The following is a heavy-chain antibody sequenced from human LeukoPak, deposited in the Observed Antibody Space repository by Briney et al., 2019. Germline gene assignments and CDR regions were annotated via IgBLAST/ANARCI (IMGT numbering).Heavy chain of an antibody. V-gene: IGHV3-74*01. J-gene: IGHJ4*02. CDR1: GFTFSSYW. CDR3: AKDSRWEPFYFDY. D-gene: IGHD1-26*01. Sequence: PGGSLRLSCAASGFTFSSYWMHWVRQAPGKGLVWVSRINTDGSSTSYADSVKGRFTISRDNAKNTLYLQMNSLRTEDTALYYCAKDSRWEPFYFDYWGQGTLVTVSS. CDR2: INTDGSST.